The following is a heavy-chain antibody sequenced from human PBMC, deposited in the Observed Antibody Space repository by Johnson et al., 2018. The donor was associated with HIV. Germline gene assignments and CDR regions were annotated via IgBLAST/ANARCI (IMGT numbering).Heavy chain of an antibody. CDR3: ARASVSSPRYSSSSDDAFDI. V-gene: IGHV3-74*02. J-gene: IGHJ3*02. D-gene: IGHD6-6*01. CDR1: GFTFSSHW. Sequence: VQLVESGGGLVQPGGSLRLSCAASGFTFSSHWMHWVRQPPGKGLVWVSRINSDGSSTSYADSVKARFTISRDNSKNTLYLQMNSLRAEDTAVYYCARASVSSPRYSSSSDDAFDIWGQGTMVTVSS. CDR2: INSDGSST.